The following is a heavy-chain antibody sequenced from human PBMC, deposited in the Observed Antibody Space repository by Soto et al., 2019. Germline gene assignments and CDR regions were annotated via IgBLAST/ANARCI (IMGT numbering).Heavy chain of an antibody. CDR2: IYYSGST. CDR3: ARLGGYSGYDYPSYYYYYMDV. CDR1: GGSISSYY. D-gene: IGHD5-12*01. Sequence: SETLSLTCTVSGGSISSYYWSWIRQPPGKGLEWIGYIYYSGSTNYNPSLKSRVTISVDTSKNQFSLKLSFVTAADTAVYYCARLGGYSGYDYPSYYYYYMDVWGKGTTVTVSS. V-gene: IGHV4-59*08. J-gene: IGHJ6*03.